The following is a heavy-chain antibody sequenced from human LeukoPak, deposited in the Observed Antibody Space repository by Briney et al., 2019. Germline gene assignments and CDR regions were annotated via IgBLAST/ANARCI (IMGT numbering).Heavy chain of an antibody. CDR3: ARGPTEAGLDV. D-gene: IGHD4-11*01. V-gene: IGHV4-59*11. Sequence: SETLSLTCTVSGGSFSSQYWSWIRQPPGKGLEWIGYIYNIGSANYNPSLESRVTVSVDTSKNHFSLKLRSVTAADTAVYYCARGPTEAGLDVWGKGTTVTVSS. CDR1: GGSFSSQY. J-gene: IGHJ6*04. CDR2: IYNIGSA.